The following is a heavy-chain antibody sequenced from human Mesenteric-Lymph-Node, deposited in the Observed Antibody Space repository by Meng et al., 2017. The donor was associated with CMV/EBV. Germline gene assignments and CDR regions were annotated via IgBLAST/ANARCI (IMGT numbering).Heavy chain of an antibody. CDR1: GFTFSSYA. CDR2: IWHDGGKK. CDR3: AAWLLPPNYYGMDV. D-gene: IGHD3-22*01. V-gene: IGHV3-33*08. Sequence: GESLKISCAASGFTFSSYAMHWVRQAPGKGLEWVAIIWHDGGKKYYADSVKGRFTISRDNSKNMLYVQLNSLRAEDTAVYYCAAWLLPPNYYGMDVWGQGTTVTVSS. J-gene: IGHJ6*02.